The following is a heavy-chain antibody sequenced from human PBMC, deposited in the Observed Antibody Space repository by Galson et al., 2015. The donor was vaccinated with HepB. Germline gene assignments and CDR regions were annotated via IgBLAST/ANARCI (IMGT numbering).Heavy chain of an antibody. Sequence: SVKVSCKASGYTFTGYYMHWVRQAPGQGLEWMGWINPNSGGTNYAQKFQGRVTMTRDTSISTAYMELSRLRSDDTAVYYCAREGVVPAATNWFDPWGQGTLVTVSS. V-gene: IGHV1-2*02. CDR1: GYTFTGYY. CDR2: INPNSGGT. CDR3: AREGVVPAATNWFDP. D-gene: IGHD2-2*01. J-gene: IGHJ5*02.